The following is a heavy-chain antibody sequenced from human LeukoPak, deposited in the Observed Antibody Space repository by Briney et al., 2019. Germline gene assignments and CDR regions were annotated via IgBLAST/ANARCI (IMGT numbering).Heavy chain of an antibody. V-gene: IGHV3-15*01. Sequence: GRSLRLSWAASGFTFSSYSMSWVRQAAGNGLEWVGRIKSKTDGGTTEYAGPVKGRVTIPRDDSKNRMYVRRNMMKTEDTAVYYCNTAGDIVVVPAAMPHDSWGQGTLVTVSS. CDR3: NTAGDIVVVPAAMPHDS. CDR2: IKSKTDGGTT. D-gene: IGHD2-2*01. J-gene: IGHJ4*02. CDR1: GFTFSSYS.